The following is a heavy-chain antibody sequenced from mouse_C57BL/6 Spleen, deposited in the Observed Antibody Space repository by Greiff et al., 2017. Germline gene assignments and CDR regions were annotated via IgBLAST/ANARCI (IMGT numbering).Heavy chain of an antibody. Sequence: EVKLVESGAELVRPGASVKLSCTASGFNIKDDYMHWVKQRPEQGLEWIGWIDPENGDTEYASKFQGKATITADTSSNTAYLQLSSLTSEDTAVYYCTTSDYDVGYFDVWGTGTTVTVSS. CDR3: TTSDYDVGYFDV. CDR2: IDPENGDT. V-gene: IGHV14-4*01. J-gene: IGHJ1*03. CDR1: GFNIKDDY. D-gene: IGHD2-4*01.